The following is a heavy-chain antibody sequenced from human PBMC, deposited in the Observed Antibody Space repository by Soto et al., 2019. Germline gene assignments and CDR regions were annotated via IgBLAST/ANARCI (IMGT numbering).Heavy chain of an antibody. Sequence: SETLSLTWTFSGSSLSGYDLIWIRQPPGKGLEWIGYIYYSGSTNYNPSLKGRVTISVDTSKNQFSLKLSSVTAADTAVYYCARNLFPNYYMDVWGKGTTVTVSS. V-gene: IGHV4-59*08. CDR1: GSSLSGYD. CDR2: IYYSGST. J-gene: IGHJ6*03. D-gene: IGHD3-3*01. CDR3: ARNLFPNYYMDV.